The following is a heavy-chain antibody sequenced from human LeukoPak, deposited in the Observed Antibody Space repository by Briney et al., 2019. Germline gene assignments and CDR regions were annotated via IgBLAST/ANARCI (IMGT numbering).Heavy chain of an antibody. V-gene: IGHV3-23*01. CDR3: AKAAYGDYAGAFDI. CDR2: ISGSGAGK. J-gene: IGHJ3*02. D-gene: IGHD4-17*01. Sequence: GGSLRLSCAASGFTFSTYAMTWVRQAPGKGLEWISSISGSGAGKFYAAPVKGRFTTSRDNSKNTLYVQMNSLRAEDTAVYYCAKAAYGDYAGAFDIWGQGTMVIVSS. CDR1: GFTFSTYA.